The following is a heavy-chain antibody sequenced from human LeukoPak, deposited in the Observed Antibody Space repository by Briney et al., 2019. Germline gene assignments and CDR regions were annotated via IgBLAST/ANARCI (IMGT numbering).Heavy chain of an antibody. J-gene: IGHJ4*02. CDR1: GFTFSSYG. CDR2: IWYDGTNK. V-gene: IGHV3-33*01. Sequence: GGSLRLSCAASGFTFSSYGMHWVRQAPGKGREGVAVIWYDGTNKYYADSVKGRFTISRDNSKNTLFLQMNSLRAEDTAVYYCARAAYDSSGYLTLWGQGTLVTVSS. CDR3: ARAAYDSSGYLTL. D-gene: IGHD3-22*01.